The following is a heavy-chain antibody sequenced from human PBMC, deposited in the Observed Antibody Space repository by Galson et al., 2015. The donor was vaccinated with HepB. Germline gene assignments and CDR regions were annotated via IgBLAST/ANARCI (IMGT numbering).Heavy chain of an antibody. CDR1: GGTFSSYA. CDR2: IIPIFGTA. D-gene: IGHD4-11*01. CDR3: ASSAEQDYSNYYFDY. J-gene: IGHJ4*02. Sequence: SVKVSCKASGGTFSSYAISWVRQAPGQGLEWMGGIIPIFGTANYAQKFQGRVTITADKSTSTAYMELSSLRSEDTAVYYCASSAEQDYSNYYFDYWGQGTLVTVSS. V-gene: IGHV1-69*06.